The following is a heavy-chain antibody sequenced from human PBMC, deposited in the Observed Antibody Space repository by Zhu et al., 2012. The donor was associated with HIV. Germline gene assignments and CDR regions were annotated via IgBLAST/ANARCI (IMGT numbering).Heavy chain of an antibody. CDR2: IYYGGST. J-gene: IGHJ3*01. Sequence: QVQLQESGPGLVKPSETLSLTCTVSGSTISSSSYFWAWIRQTPGKGLEWIGSIYYGGSTHYNPSLKSRLTIYVDTSNNQFSLKLSSVTAADTALYYCAKTRTSGWYSYAFHVWGRGTMVTVSS. CDR3: AKTRTSGWYSYAFHV. D-gene: IGHD6-19*01. V-gene: IGHV4-39*01. CDR1: GSTISSSSYF.